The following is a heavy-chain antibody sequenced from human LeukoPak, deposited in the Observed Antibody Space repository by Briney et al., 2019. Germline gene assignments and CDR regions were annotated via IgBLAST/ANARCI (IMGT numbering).Heavy chain of an antibody. D-gene: IGHD3-9*01. Sequence: PGGSLILSCAASGFTFDVSAMNWVRQAPGKGLEWVSASGNAGDTYYADSVKGRFTISRDNSEKMLFLQMTSLRAEDTAVYYCAKGGRLRYFDWLLQLDYWGQGTLVTVSS. V-gene: IGHV3-23*01. CDR3: AKGGRLRYFDWLLQLDY. CDR1: GFTFDVSA. J-gene: IGHJ4*02. CDR2: SGNAGDT.